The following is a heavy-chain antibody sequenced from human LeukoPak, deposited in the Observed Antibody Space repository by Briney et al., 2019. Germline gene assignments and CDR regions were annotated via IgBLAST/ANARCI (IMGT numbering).Heavy chain of an antibody. D-gene: IGHD3-22*01. CDR1: GYTFTSYG. CDR3: AGNTYYYDSSGYYSY. Sequence: ASVKVSCKASGYTFTSYGISWVRQAPGQGLEWMGWISAYNGNTSYAQKLQGRVTMTTDTTTSTAYMELRSLRSDDTAVYYCAGNTYYYDSSGYYSYWGQGTLVTVSS. CDR2: ISAYNGNT. V-gene: IGHV1-18*01. J-gene: IGHJ4*02.